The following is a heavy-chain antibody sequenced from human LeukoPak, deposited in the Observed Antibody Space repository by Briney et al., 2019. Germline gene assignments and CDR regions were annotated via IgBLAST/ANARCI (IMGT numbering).Heavy chain of an antibody. D-gene: IGHD5-24*01. V-gene: IGHV1-69*06. Sequence: ASVKVSCKASGYTFTSYYMHWVRQAPGQGLEWMGGIIPIFGTANYAQKFQGRVTITADKSTSTAYMELSSLRSEDTAVYYCARGEAEMATILGYFDYWGQATLVTVSS. J-gene: IGHJ4*02. CDR2: IIPIFGTA. CDR3: ARGEAEMATILGYFDY. CDR1: GYTFTSYY.